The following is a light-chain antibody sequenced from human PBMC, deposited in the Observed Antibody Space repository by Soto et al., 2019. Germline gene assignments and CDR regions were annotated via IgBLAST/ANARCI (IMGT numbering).Light chain of an antibody. Sequence: EIMMTQSPHTLSLSPGQRATLPCRASVSVRTDLAWYQQKPGQAPRLLIYGASSRATGIPDRFSGSGSGTDFTLTISRLEPEDFAVYYCQQYGSSSITFGQGTRLEIK. V-gene: IGKV3-20*01. CDR1: VSVRTD. CDR2: GAS. J-gene: IGKJ5*01. CDR3: QQYGSSSIT.